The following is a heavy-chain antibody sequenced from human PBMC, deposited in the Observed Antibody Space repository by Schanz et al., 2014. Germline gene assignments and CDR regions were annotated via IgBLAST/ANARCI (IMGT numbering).Heavy chain of an antibody. CDR2: VNPSVRGT. CDR3: AGAFYSSGYYFDY. V-gene: IGHV1-46*03. CDR1: GYTLSAYS. Sequence: QVQLVQSGTQVKKPGASVKVSCKASGYTLSAYSLHWVRQAPGQGLEWMGIVNPSVRGTHFAREFQGRVTVTSDTSTSTVYMQLSGLRSEDTAVYYCAGAFYSSGYYFDYWGQGTLVTVSS. D-gene: IGHD6-19*01. J-gene: IGHJ4*02.